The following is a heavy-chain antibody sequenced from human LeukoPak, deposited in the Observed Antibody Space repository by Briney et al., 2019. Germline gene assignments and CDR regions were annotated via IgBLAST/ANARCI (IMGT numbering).Heavy chain of an antibody. CDR2: IYTSGST. CDR3: AREDADIARGQAY. D-gene: IGHD2-15*01. Sequence: PSETLSLTCAVYGGSFSGYYWSWIRQPAGKGLEWIGRIYTSGSTNYNPSPKSRVTMSVDTSKNQFSLKVSSVTAADTAVYFCAREDADIARGQAYWGQGTLVTVSS. V-gene: IGHV4-4*07. CDR1: GGSFSGYY. J-gene: IGHJ4*02.